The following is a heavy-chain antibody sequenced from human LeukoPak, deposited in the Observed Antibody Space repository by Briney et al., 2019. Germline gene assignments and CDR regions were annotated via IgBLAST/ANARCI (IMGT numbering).Heavy chain of an antibody. Sequence: SETLSLTCTVSGASISSSDYYWDWIRKPPGKGLEWIGNIYHSGSTYYNPSLKSRVTISVHTSKNQLALQLNSVTAADTAVYYCARRIPASGMRDVWGQGTTVTVTS. D-gene: IGHD3-10*01. CDR2: IYHSGST. J-gene: IGHJ6*02. CDR3: ARRIPASGMRDV. V-gene: IGHV4-39*01. CDR1: GASISSSDYY.